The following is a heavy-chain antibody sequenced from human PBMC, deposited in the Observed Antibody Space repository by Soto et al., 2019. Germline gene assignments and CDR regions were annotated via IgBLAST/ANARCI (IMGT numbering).Heavy chain of an antibody. V-gene: IGHV1-18*01. Sequence: QVPLVQSGAEVKKPGASVKVSCKASGYTFTSYGISWVRQAPGQGLEWMGWISAYNGNTNYAQKLQGRVTMTTDTATSTAYMELRSLRSDDTAVYYCARLKVGATANQPLNFDYWGQGTLVTVSS. CDR1: GYTFTSYG. J-gene: IGHJ4*02. CDR2: ISAYNGNT. D-gene: IGHD1-26*01. CDR3: ARLKVGATANQPLNFDY.